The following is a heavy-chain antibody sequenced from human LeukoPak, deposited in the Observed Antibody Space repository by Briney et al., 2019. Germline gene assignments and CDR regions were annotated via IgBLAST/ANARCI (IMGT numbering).Heavy chain of an antibody. CDR1: GFTVSENY. Sequence: GGSLRLSCAASGFTVSENYMSWIRQAPGKGLEWVSLIYTGGTTYYADSVQDRFTISRDTSKNIVYLQMNSLGAEDTAVYYCAGADASTWHGAKYWGQGTLVTVSS. V-gene: IGHV3-66*01. CDR2: IYTGGTT. D-gene: IGHD6-13*01. CDR3: AGADASTWHGAKY. J-gene: IGHJ4*02.